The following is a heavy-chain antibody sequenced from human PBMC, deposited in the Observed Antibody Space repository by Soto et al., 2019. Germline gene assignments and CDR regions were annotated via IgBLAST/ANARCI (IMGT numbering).Heavy chain of an antibody. CDR2: ISSSSSPI. CDR1: GFTFSTYS. V-gene: IGHV3-48*02. Sequence: EVQLVESGGGLVQPGGSLRLSCAASGFTFSTYSMNWVRQAPGKGLEWVSHISSSSSPIYYADSVKGRFTISRDNAKNSLYLQLNSLRDEDTAGYYCARVRGYSYGYGDVWGQGTTVTVSS. J-gene: IGHJ6*02. D-gene: IGHD5-18*01. CDR3: ARVRGYSYGYGDV.